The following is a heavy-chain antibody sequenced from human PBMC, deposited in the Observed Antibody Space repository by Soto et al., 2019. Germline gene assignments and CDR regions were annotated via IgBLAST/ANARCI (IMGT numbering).Heavy chain of an antibody. CDR2: IFYSGGT. D-gene: IGHD3-22*01. V-gene: IGHV4-39*01. CDR1: GGSILDSTYY. CDR3: ARQASGYYYGWFDH. Sequence: QLLLQESGPGLVKPSETLSLTCTVSGGSILDSTYYWAWIRQSPGKGLEWIGTIFYSGGTFYTPSLKRRVTMSVDTSNNQFSLKLSSVTAADTAVYYCARQASGYYYGWFDHWGQGTLVTVSS. J-gene: IGHJ5*02.